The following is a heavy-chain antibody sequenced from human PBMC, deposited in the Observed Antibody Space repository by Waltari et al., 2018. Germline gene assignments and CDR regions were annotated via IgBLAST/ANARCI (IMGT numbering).Heavy chain of an antibody. CDR1: GFPFSKFG. D-gene: IGHD3-10*01. Sequence: EAKRVESGGGLVARGGSLRLSCAASGFPFSKFGMSWVRQAPGTGLEWVSGFRGTGGSTSYADSVKGRFTISRDNSKNTLYLPMNRLSAEDSAVSYCATVPYYGSALAMDVWCQGTPFPVSS. CDR2: FRGTGGST. J-gene: IGHJ6*02. V-gene: IGHV3-23*04. CDR3: ATVPYYGSALAMDV.